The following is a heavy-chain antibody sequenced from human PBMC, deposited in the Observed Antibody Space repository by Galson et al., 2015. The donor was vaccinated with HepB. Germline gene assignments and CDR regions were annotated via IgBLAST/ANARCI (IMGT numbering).Heavy chain of an antibody. CDR2: ISWDGGGT. CDR1: GFTFDDYN. V-gene: IGHV3-43*01. J-gene: IGHJ4*02. D-gene: IGHD2-2*01. CDR3: AKAQPLRSLFYPPSFDY. Sequence: SLRLSCAASGFTFDDYNMHWVRQAPGKGLEWVSLISWDGGGTYYADSVKGRFTISRDNSKNSLYLQMSSLRTEDTALYYCAKAQPLRSLFYPPSFDYWGQGTLVTVSS.